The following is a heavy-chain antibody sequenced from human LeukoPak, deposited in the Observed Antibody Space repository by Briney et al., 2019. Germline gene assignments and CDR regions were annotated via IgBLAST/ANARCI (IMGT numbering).Heavy chain of an antibody. J-gene: IGHJ4*02. CDR3: VRQFPFDYKQVDY. CDR1: GDSISDTTYF. Sequence: SETLSLTCSVSGDSISDTTYFWGWIRQPPGKGLEWIGSFYYGGSPYSNPSLKSRVTISADTSVNQFSLNLNSVTAADTAVYYCVRQFPFDYKQVDYWGQGTLVSVSS. CDR2: FYYGGSP. D-gene: IGHD5-12*01. V-gene: IGHV4-39*01.